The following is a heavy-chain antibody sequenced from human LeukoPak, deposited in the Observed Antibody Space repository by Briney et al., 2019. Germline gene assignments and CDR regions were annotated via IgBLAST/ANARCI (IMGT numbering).Heavy chain of an antibody. D-gene: IGHD7-27*01. Sequence: GRSLRLSCAASGFTFSSYAMHWVRQAPGKGLEWVAVISYDGSNKYYADSVKGRFTISRDNSKNTLYLQMNSLRAEDTAVYYCARALTGDPTGGYWGQGTLVTVSS. CDR2: ISYDGSNK. V-gene: IGHV3-30-3*01. CDR3: ARALTGDPTGGY. CDR1: GFTFSSYA. J-gene: IGHJ4*02.